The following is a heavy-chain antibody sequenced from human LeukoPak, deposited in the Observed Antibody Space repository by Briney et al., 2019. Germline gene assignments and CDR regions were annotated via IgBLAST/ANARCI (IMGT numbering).Heavy chain of an antibody. D-gene: IGHD4-17*01. Sequence: SETLSLTCAVYGGSFSGYYWSWIRQPPGKGLEWIGEINHSGSTNYNPSLKSRVTISVDTSKNQFSLKLSSVTAADTAVYYCARAIGYGDFPPDYWGQGTLVTVSS. V-gene: IGHV4-34*01. CDR3: ARAIGYGDFPPDY. CDR1: GGSFSGYY. CDR2: INHSGST. J-gene: IGHJ4*02.